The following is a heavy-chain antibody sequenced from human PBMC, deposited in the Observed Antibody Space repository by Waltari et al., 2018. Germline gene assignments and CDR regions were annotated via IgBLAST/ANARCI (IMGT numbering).Heavy chain of an antibody. J-gene: IGHJ6*02. CDR3: ARDMITFGGVIRITSRYYYYGMDV. Sequence: EVKLVESGGGLVQPGGSLRLFCAASGFTFSSYEMNWVRQAPGKGLGCVPYISSSGSTIYYADSVKGRFTISRDNAKNSLYLQMNSLRAEDTAVYYCARDMITFGGVIRITSRYYYYGMDVWGQGTTVTVSS. CDR1: GFTFSSYE. V-gene: IGHV3-48*03. CDR2: ISSSGSTI. D-gene: IGHD3-16*02.